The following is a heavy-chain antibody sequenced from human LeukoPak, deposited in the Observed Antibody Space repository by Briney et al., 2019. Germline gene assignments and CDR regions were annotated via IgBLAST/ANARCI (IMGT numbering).Heavy chain of an antibody. V-gene: IGHV1-18*01. D-gene: IGHD6-25*01. CDR1: GYTFTSYG. CDR3: AFSPSGWDALDY. J-gene: IGHJ4*02. Sequence: ASVKVSCKASGYTFTSYGISWVRQAPGQGLEWMGWISAYNGNTNYAQKLQGRVTMTTDTSTSTAYMELRSLRSDDTAVYYCAFSPSGWDALDYWGQGTLVTVSS. CDR2: ISAYNGNT.